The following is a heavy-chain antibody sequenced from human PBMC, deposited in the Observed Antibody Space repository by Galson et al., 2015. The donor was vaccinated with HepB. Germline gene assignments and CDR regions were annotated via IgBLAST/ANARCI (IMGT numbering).Heavy chain of an antibody. CDR1: GFTFSGSA. D-gene: IGHD5-24*01. J-gene: IGHJ4*02. CDR2: SRSKPNSYAT. CDR3: TSPSVDGYNTIPWVY. Sequence: SLRLSCAASGFTFSGSAMHWVRQASGKGLEWVGRSRSKPNSYATAYAAAVKGRFTISRDDSNNTAYLQMNSLKTEDTAVYYCTSPSVDGYNTIPWVYWGQGTLVTVSS. V-gene: IGHV3-73*01.